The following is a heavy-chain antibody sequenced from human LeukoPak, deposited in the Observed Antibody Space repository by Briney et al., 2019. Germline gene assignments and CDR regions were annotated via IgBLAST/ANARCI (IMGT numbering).Heavy chain of an antibody. J-gene: IGHJ6*03. CDR1: GFTISNNY. D-gene: IGHD6-25*01. V-gene: IGHV3-7*01. CDR3: ARFAAGGSYYYYMDV. CDR2: IKQDGSEK. Sequence: GGSLRLSCAASGFTISNNYMSWVRQAPGKGLEWVANIKQDGSEKYYVDSVKGRFTISRDNAKNSLYLQMNSLRADDTAVYYCARFAAGGSYYYYMDVWGKGTTVTVSS.